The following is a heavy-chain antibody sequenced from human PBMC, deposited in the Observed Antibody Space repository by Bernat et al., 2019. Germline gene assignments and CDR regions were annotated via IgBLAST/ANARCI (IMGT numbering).Heavy chain of an antibody. Sequence: QVQLQQWGAGLLKPSETLSLTCAVYGGSFSGYYWSWIRQPPGKGLEWIGEINHSGSTNSNPSLKSRVTISVDTSKNQFSLKLSSVTAADTAVYYCARGFGNSANFGNWFDPWGQGTLVTVSS. J-gene: IGHJ5*02. CDR3: ARGFGNSANFGNWFDP. CDR2: INHSGST. V-gene: IGHV4-34*01. D-gene: IGHD3-10*01. CDR1: GGSFSGYY.